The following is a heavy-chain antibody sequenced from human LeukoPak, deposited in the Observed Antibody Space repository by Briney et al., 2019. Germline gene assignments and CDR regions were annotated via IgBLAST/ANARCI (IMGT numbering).Heavy chain of an antibody. CDR3: ARINIRWFDP. CDR2: IGSGGSTI. J-gene: IGHJ5*02. V-gene: IGHV3-48*03. CDR1: GFTFSSYE. Sequence: PGGSLRLSCAASGFTFSSYEMNWVRQAPGKGLEWISYIGSGGSTIYNADSVKGRFTISRDNAKSSLYLQMNSLRAEDTAVYYCARINIRWFDPWGQGTLVTLSS. D-gene: IGHD3-10*01.